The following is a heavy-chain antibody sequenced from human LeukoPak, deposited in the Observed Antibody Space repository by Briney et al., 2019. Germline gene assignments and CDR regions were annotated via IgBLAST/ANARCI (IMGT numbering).Heavy chain of an antibody. V-gene: IGHV4-59*08. CDR3: ARLDCISDRCYNY. D-gene: IGHD2-15*01. CDR2: INYNGNT. J-gene: IGHJ4*02. Sequence: SETLSLTCIVPGDSISTDYWSWIRKSPGKGLEWIGYINYNGNTEYNPSLKSRVTISVDRSKNHVSLKVKSVTAADTAMYYCARLDCISDRCYNYWGLGTLVTVSS. CDR1: GDSISTDY.